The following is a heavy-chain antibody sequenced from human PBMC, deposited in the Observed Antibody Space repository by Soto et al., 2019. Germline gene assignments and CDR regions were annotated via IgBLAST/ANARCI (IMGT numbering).Heavy chain of an antibody. CDR3: VXDXXXXXIDY. J-gene: IGHJ4*02. CDR2: INGGGSRT. CDR1: GFTFSRYY. V-gene: IGHV3-74*01. D-gene: IGHD2-8*01. Sequence: EVQLVESGGGLVQPGGSLRLSCAASGFTFSRYYMHWVRQAPGKGLMWVSHINGGGSRTTYADSVKGRFTISRDNAKXXXXXXXXXXXXXXXXXXXXVXDXXXXXIDYWGLGTLVTVSS.